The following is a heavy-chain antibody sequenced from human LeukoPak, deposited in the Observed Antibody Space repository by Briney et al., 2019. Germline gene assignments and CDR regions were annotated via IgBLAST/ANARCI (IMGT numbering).Heavy chain of an antibody. CDR3: AREGGVTTDDAFDI. D-gene: IGHD4-17*01. V-gene: IGHV4-34*01. CDR2: INHSGST. CDR1: GGSFSGYY. J-gene: IGHJ3*02. Sequence: SETLSLTCAVYGGSFSGYYWSWIRQPPGKGLEWIGEINHSGSTNYNPSLKSRVTISADTSKNQFSLKLSSVTAAATAVYYCAREGGVTTDDAFDIWGQGTMVTVSS.